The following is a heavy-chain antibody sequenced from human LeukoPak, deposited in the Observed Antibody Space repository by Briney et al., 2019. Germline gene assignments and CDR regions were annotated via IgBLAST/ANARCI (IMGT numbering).Heavy chain of an antibody. J-gene: IGHJ4*02. CDR1: GFTFSSYS. CDR3: AKDVGRTRGYSYGFDY. Sequence: GGSLRLSCAASGFTFSSYSMNWVRQAPGKGLEWVAVISYDGSNKYYADSVKGRFTISRDNSKNTLYLQMNSLRAEDTAVYYCAKDVGRTRGYSYGFDYWGQGTLVTVSS. CDR2: ISYDGSNK. V-gene: IGHV3-30*18. D-gene: IGHD5-18*01.